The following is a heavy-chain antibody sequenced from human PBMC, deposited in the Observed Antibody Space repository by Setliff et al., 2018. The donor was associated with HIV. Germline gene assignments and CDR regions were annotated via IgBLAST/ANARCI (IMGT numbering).Heavy chain of an antibody. J-gene: IGHJ4*02. CDR1: GYSISSDYY. CDR2: IYHSGST. CDR3: ARWPPHRSSDYDQEYYFDY. D-gene: IGHD3-22*01. Sequence: SETLSLTCTVSGYSISSDYYWGWFRQPPGKGLEWIGNIYHSGSTYYNPSLKSRVTISVDTSKNQCSLKLSSLTAADTAVYYCARWPPHRSSDYDQEYYFDYWGQGTLVTVSS. V-gene: IGHV4-38-2*02.